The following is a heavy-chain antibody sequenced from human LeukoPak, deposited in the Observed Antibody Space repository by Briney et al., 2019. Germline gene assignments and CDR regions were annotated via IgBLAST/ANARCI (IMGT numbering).Heavy chain of an antibody. D-gene: IGHD3-3*01. CDR1: GFTFSTYA. CDR2: ISDSGGST. CDR3: ARDFFDFWSGYSDGYFDY. V-gene: IGHV3-23*01. J-gene: IGHJ4*02. Sequence: PGGSLRLSCAASGFTFSTYAMSWVRQAPGKGLEWVSSISDSGGSTYHADSVKGRFTISRDNSKNTLYLQMNSLRAEDTAVYYCARDFFDFWSGYSDGYFDYWGQGTLVTVSS.